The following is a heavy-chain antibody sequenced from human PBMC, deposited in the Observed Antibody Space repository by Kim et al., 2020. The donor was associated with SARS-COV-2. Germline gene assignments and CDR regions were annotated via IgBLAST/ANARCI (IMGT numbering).Heavy chain of an antibody. D-gene: IGHD2-8*01. CDR1: GFTFDDYA. CDR3: AKVGPKGVY. V-gene: IGHV3-9*01. CDR2: ISWNSGSI. Sequence: GGSLRLSCAASGFTFDDYAMHWVRQAPGKGLEWVSGISWNSGSIGYADSVEGRFTISRDNAKNSLYLQMNSLRAEDTALYYCAKVGPKGVYWGQGTLVTVSS. J-gene: IGHJ4*02.